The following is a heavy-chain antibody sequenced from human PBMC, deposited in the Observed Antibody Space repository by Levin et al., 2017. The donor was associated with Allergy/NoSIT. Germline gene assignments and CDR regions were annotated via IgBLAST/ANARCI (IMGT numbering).Heavy chain of an antibody. D-gene: IGHD5-18*01. CDR3: AKTNRASRWLQAFDY. Sequence: LSLTCAASGFTFSSYGMHWVRQAPGKGLEWVAVISFDGSKKYFADSVKGRFTISRDNSKNTLYLQMNSLRAEDTALYYCAKTNRASRWLQAFDYWGQGTLVTVSS. CDR2: ISFDGSKK. J-gene: IGHJ4*02. CDR1: GFTFSSYG. V-gene: IGHV3-30*18.